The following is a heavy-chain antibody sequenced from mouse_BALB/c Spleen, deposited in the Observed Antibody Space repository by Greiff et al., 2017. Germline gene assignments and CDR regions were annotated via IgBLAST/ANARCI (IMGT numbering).Heavy chain of an antibody. CDR1: GFTFSDYY. CDR3: ARDGGDYDGAMDY. CDR2: ISDGGSYT. J-gene: IGHJ4*01. V-gene: IGHV5-4*02. D-gene: IGHD2-4*01. Sequence: EVQVVESGGGLVKPGGSLKLSCAASGFTFSDYYMYWVRQTPEKRLEWVATISDGGSYTYYPDSVKGRFTISRDNAKNNLYLQMSSLKSEDTAMYYCARDGGDYDGAMDYWGQGTSVTVSS.